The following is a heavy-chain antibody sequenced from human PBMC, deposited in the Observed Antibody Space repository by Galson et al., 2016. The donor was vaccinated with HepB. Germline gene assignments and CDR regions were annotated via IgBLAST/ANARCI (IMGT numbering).Heavy chain of an antibody. CDR1: GGSTSDKNYY. CDR2: IYYTGNT. CDR3: ARDLLGYGGKPHFDF. D-gene: IGHD4-23*01. Sequence: SETLSLTCTVSGGSTSDKNYYWGWIRQPPGGGLEWIGGIYYTGNTYYNSSLKRRAVISVDTSKNQFSLRLSSVTAADTAMYYCARDLLGYGGKPHFDFWGQGTLVTVSS. V-gene: IGHV4-39*07. J-gene: IGHJ4*02.